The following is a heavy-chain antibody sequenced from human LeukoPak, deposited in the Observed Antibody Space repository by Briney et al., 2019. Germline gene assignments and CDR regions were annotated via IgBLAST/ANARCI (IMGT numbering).Heavy chain of an antibody. D-gene: IGHD3-10*01. Sequence: GSLTLSCAASGFTCSCYDVMWLPQARGKGLVGVSAISGSGGSTYYADTVKGRFSISRDNSMNTLYLQMNRLRAEDTAVYYCAKDFGGAGSYHCPFDYWGQGTLVTVSS. CDR2: ISGSGGST. V-gene: IGHV3-23*01. CDR3: AKDFGGAGSYHCPFDY. CDR1: GFTCSCYD. J-gene: IGHJ4*02.